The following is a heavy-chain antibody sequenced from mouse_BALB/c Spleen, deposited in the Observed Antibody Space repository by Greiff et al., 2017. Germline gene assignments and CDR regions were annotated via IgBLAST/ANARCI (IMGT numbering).Heavy chain of an antibody. Sequence: EVQRVESGGGLVQPGGSLKLSCAASGFTFSSYGMSWVRQTPDKRLELVATINSNGGSTYYPDSVKGRFTISRDNAKNTLYLQMSSLKSEDTAMYYCARDDITTFAYWGQGTLVTVSA. CDR2: INSNGGST. CDR1: GFTFSSYG. D-gene: IGHD1-2*01. V-gene: IGHV5-6-3*01. J-gene: IGHJ3*01. CDR3: ARDDITTFAY.